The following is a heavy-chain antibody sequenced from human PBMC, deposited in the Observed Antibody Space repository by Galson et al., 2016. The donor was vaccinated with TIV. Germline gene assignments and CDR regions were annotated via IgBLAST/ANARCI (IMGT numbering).Heavy chain of an antibody. D-gene: IGHD2-21*01. V-gene: IGHV3-23*01. CDR2: ISGSGGIT. Sequence: SLRLSCAASGFTFDFCAMSWVRQAPGQGLEWVSGISGSGGITYFADSVKGRFTISRDNSRNTLFLQMHSLRVEDTAVYYCAKRKNYGGDAFEDWGQGTLVTVSS. CDR1: GFTFDFCA. J-gene: IGHJ3*01. CDR3: AKRKNYGGDAFED.